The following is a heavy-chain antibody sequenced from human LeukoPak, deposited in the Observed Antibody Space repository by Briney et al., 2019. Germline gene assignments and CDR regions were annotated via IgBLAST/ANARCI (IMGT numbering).Heavy chain of an antibody. CDR2: ISAYNGNT. CDR1: GYTFTSYG. CDR3: ARVLAYCGGDCYFAGVGDDWFDP. V-gene: IGHV1-18*01. D-gene: IGHD2-21*02. Sequence: ASVKVSCKASGYTFTSYGISWVRQAPGQGLEWMGWISAYNGNTNYAQKLQGRVTMTTDTSTSTAYMELRSLRSDDTAVYYCARVLAYCGGDCYFAGVGDDWFDPWGQGTLVTVSS. J-gene: IGHJ5*02.